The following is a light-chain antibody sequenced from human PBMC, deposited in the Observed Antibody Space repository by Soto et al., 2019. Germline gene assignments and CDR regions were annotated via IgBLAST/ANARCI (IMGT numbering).Light chain of an antibody. Sequence: DLQMTQSPSSLSASVGDRVTITCRASQNIKSHLNWYQQKPGKAPKLLIYAASSLQSGVPSRFSGSGFGTDFTLTISRLQPEDFATYYCQQSFSMPRTFGHGTKLEIK. V-gene: IGKV1-39*01. CDR1: QNIKSH. J-gene: IGKJ2*01. CDR3: QQSFSMPRT. CDR2: AAS.